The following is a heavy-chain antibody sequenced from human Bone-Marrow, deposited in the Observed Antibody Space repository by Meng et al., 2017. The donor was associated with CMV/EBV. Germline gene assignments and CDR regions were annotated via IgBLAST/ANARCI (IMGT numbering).Heavy chain of an antibody. CDR2: INPNSGGT. V-gene: IGHV1-2*02. CDR3: ARGSPKYSSSWYYFDY. D-gene: IGHD6-13*01. Sequence: ASVKVSCKASGYTFTGYYMHWVRQAPGQGLEWMGWINPNSGGTNYAQKFQGRVTMTRDTSISTAYMELSRLRSDDTAVYYCARGSPKYSSSWYYFDYWGQGTLGTVS. J-gene: IGHJ4*02. CDR1: GYTFTGYY.